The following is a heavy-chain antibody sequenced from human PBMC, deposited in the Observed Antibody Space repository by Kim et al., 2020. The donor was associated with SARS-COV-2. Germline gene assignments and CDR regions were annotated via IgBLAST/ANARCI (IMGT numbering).Heavy chain of an antibody. V-gene: IGHV4-39*01. CDR2: IYYSGST. CDR3: ASHYYYSSGYYSPDY. J-gene: IGHJ4*02. D-gene: IGHD3-22*01. Sequence: SETLSLTCTVSGGSISSSSYYWGWIRQPPGKGLEWIGSIYYSGSTYYNPSLKSRVTISVDTSKNQFSLKLSSVTAADTAVYYCASHYYYSSGYYSPDYWGQGTLVTVSS. CDR1: GGSISSSSYY.